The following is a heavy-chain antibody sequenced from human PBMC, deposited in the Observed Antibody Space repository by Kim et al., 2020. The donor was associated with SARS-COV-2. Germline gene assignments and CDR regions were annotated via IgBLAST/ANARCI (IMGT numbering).Heavy chain of an antibody. Sequence: GGSLRLSCAASGFTFSSYSMNWVRQAPRKGLEWVSYISSSSSTIYYADSVKGRFTISRDNAKNSLYLQMNSLRDEDTAVYYCATTPLRARLDFDPWGQGTLVTVSS. CDR1: GFTFSSYS. CDR3: ATTPLRARLDFDP. CDR2: ISSSSSTI. V-gene: IGHV3-48*02. J-gene: IGHJ5*02.